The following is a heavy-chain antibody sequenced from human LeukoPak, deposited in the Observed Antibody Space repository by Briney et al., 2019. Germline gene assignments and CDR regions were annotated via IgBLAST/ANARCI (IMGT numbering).Heavy chain of an antibody. CDR2: ISWNSGSI. J-gene: IGHJ6*02. CDR1: GFTFYDYA. D-gene: IGHD2-2*01. V-gene: IGHV3-9*01. Sequence: GRSLRLSCAASGFTFYDYAMHWVRHAPGKGLEWVSGISWNSGSIGYADSVKGRFTISRDNAKNSLYLQMNSLRAEDTALYYCAKDASPHIVVVPAAAKYGMDVWGQGTTVTVSS. CDR3: AKDASPHIVVVPAAAKYGMDV.